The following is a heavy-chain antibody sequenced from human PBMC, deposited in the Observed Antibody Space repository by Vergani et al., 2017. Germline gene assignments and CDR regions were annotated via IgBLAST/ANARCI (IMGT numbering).Heavy chain of an antibody. CDR1: GGSFSGYY. D-gene: IGHD6-6*01. CDR3: ARAQRNKIAARQSYYFDY. CDR2: INHSGST. V-gene: IGHV4-34*01. Sequence: QVQLQQWGAGLLKPSETLSLTCAVYGGSFSGYYWSWIRQPPGKGLEWIGEINHSGSTNYNPSLKSRVTISVDKSKNQFSLKLSSVTAADTAVYYCARAQRNKIAARQSYYFDYWGQGTLVTVSS. J-gene: IGHJ4*02.